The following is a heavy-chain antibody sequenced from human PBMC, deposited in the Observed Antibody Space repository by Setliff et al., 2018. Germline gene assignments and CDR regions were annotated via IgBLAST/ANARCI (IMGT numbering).Heavy chain of an antibody. V-gene: IGHV4-39*01. Sequence: SETLSLTCTVSGGSISRSSYYWGWIRQPPGKGLEWIGSIYSSGSTYYNPSLKSRVAISADTSKNQFSLKLNSVTAADTAVYYCARHAGRFWGGDFDYWGQGTLVTVSS. J-gene: IGHJ4*02. CDR3: ARHAGRFWGGDFDY. CDR1: GGSISRSSYY. D-gene: IGHD3-16*01. CDR2: IYSSGST.